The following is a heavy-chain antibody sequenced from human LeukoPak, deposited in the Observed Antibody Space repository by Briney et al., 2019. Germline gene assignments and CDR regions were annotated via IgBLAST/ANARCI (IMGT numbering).Heavy chain of an antibody. Sequence: GGSLRLSCAASGFDFSTYVMYWVRQAPGKGLEWVSAVYGNGDGISYADSVKGRFTISRDNSKNTLYLQMNSLRPEDTALYYCANLGVRSSAGEDYWGQGTLVTVSS. CDR3: ANLGVRSSAGEDY. V-gene: IGHV3-23*01. CDR2: VYGNGDGI. J-gene: IGHJ4*02. CDR1: GFDFSTYV. D-gene: IGHD3-10*01.